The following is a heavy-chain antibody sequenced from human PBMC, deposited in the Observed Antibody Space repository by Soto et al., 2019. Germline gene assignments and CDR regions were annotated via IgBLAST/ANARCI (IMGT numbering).Heavy chain of an antibody. CDR2: IFSNDEK. V-gene: IGHV2-26*01. D-gene: IGHD6-13*01. Sequence: QVTLKESGPVLVKPTETLTLTCTVSGFSLSNARMGVSWIRQPPGKALEWLAHIFSNDEKSYSTSLKSRLTISKDTSKSQVVLTMTNMDPVDTATYYCARMIRAGARGYSSSLLDYYYGMDVWGQGTTVTVSS. J-gene: IGHJ6*02. CDR3: ARMIRAGARGYSSSLLDYYYGMDV. CDR1: GFSLSNARMG.